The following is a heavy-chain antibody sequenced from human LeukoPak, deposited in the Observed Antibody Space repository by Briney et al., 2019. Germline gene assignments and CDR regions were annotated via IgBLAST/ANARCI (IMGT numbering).Heavy chain of an antibody. CDR2: IIPTLGTP. Sequence: SVRVSCQASGGTFINYAINWLRPAPGQRLEWVGRIIPTLGTPNYAQAFQGRVTITTDDSATTAYMDMSSLKSDDTAVYYCARAFGFSGTSLLRSYYFDLWGQGTLLTVSS. CDR1: GGTFINYA. J-gene: IGHJ4*02. V-gene: IGHV1-69*11. D-gene: IGHD6-19*01. CDR3: ARAFGFSGTSLLRSYYFDL.